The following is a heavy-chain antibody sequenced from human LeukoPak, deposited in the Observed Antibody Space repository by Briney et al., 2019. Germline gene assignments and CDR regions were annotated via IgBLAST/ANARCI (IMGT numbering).Heavy chain of an antibody. V-gene: IGHV3-21*01. J-gene: IGHJ4*02. CDR3: ARDRNYDYIWGSYRPDYFDY. D-gene: IGHD3-16*02. CDR1: GFTFSSYT. Sequence: GGSLRLSCAASGFTFSSYTMNWVRQAPGKGLEWVSSISSSSSYIYYADSVKGRFTISRDNAKNSLYLQMNSLRAEDTAVYYCARDRNYDYIWGSYRPDYFDYWGQGTLVIVSS. CDR2: ISSSSSYI.